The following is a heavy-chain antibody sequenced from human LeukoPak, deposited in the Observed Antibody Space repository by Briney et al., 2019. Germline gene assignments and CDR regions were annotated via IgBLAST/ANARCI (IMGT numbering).Heavy chain of an antibody. J-gene: IGHJ3*02. D-gene: IGHD3-22*01. CDR1: GYTFTNCD. Sequence: ASVKVSCKASGYTFTNCDINWVRQATGQGLEWMGWMNPNSGNTGYAQKFLGRVTITRNTSISTAYMELRSLRSDDTAVYYCAIPYYDSSGYLINAFDIWGQGTMVTVSS. CDR3: AIPYYDSSGYLINAFDI. V-gene: IGHV1-8*03. CDR2: MNPNSGNT.